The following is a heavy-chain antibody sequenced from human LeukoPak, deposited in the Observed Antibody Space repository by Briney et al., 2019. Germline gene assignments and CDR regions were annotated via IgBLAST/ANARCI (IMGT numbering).Heavy chain of an antibody. CDR2: ISGSGGST. D-gene: IGHD3-3*01. V-gene: IGHV3-23*01. CDR1: GFTFSSYA. J-gene: IGHJ4*02. Sequence: GGSLRLSCAASGFTFSSYAMSWVRQAPGKGLESVSAISGSGGSTHYADSVKGRFTISGDNSKNTLYLQMNSLRAEDTAVYYCAKDMGLFGVVLSWGQGTLVTVSS. CDR3: AKDMGLFGVVLS.